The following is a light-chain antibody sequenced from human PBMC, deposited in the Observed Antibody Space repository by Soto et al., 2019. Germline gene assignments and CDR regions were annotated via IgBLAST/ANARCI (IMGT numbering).Light chain of an antibody. V-gene: IGLV2-18*02. CDR1: SSDVGNYNI. CDR2: EVT. Sequence: QSALTQPPSVSGSPGQSVTISCTGTSSDVGNYNIVSWYQQPPGTVPKLMIYEVTNRPSGVPDRFSGSKSGNTASLTISGLQPEDEADYYCSSYTTSNTDVFGTGTKVTVL. J-gene: IGLJ1*01. CDR3: SSYTTSNTDV.